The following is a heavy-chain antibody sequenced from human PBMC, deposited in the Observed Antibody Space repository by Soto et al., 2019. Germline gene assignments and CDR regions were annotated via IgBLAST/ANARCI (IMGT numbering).Heavy chain of an antibody. D-gene: IGHD3-22*01. V-gene: IGHV3-74*01. CDR2: INSDGSST. Sequence: PGGSLRLSCAASGFTFSSYWMHWVRQAPGKGLVWVSRINSDGSSTSYADSVKGRFTISRDNAKNTLYLQMNSLRAEDTAVYYCARGGYYYDSSGYKGIDAFDIWGQGTMVNVSS. CDR1: GFTFSSYW. J-gene: IGHJ3*02. CDR3: ARGGYYYDSSGYKGIDAFDI.